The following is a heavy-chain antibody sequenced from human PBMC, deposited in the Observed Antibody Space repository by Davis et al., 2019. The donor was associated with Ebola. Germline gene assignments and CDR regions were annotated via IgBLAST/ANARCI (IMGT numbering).Heavy chain of an antibody. CDR2: INPSGGST. V-gene: IGHV1-46*01. CDR1: GYTFTSYY. CDR3: ARESEWFGERGYYYYGMDV. J-gene: IGHJ6*02. D-gene: IGHD3-10*01. Sequence: ASVKVSCKASGYTFTSYYMHWVRQAPGQGLEWMGIINPSGGSTSYAQKFQGRVTITADKSTSTAYMELSSLRSEDTAVYYCARESEWFGERGYYYYGMDVWGQGTTVTVSS.